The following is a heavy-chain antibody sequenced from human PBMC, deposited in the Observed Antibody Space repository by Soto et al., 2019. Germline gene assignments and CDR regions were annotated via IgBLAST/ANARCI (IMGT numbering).Heavy chain of an antibody. CDR3: ARGYYYDSSGYYYPKSYNWFDP. V-gene: IGHV1-69*13. J-gene: IGHJ5*02. CDR1: GGTFSGYS. Sequence: GASVKVSCKASGGTFSGYSISWVRQAPGQGPEWMGGIIPIFGTANYAQNFQGRVTIIADESTSTDYMELSSLRSEDTAVYYCARGYYYDSSGYYYPKSYNWFDPWGQGTLVTVSS. CDR2: IIPIFGTA. D-gene: IGHD3-22*01.